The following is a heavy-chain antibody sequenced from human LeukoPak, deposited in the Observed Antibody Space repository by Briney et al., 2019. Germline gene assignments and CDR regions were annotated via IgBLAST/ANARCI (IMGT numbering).Heavy chain of an antibody. Sequence: SETLSLTCTVSGGSISSSSYYWGWIRQPPGKGLEWIGSIYYSGSTYYNPSLKSRVTISVDTSKNQFSLKLSSVTAADTAVYYCARARAAAGYYYGMDVWGQGTTVTVSS. CDR3: ARARAAAGYYYGMDV. V-gene: IGHV4-39*07. CDR1: GGSISSSSYY. J-gene: IGHJ6*02. CDR2: IYYSGST. D-gene: IGHD6-13*01.